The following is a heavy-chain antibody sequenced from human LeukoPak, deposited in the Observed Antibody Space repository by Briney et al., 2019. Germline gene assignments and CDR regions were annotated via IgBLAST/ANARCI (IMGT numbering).Heavy chain of an antibody. CDR3: ARDRSYYSDTGTDY. V-gene: IGHV4-61*02. CDR1: GVSISRGSHY. J-gene: IGHJ4*02. Sequence: PSETLSLACTVSGVSISRGSHYWSWIRQPAGKGLEWIGRIHTIGNTNYSPSLWRRVTISVDTSKNQFSLRLHSVTAADTAVYYCARDRSYYSDTGTDYWGQGALVTVSS. CDR2: IHTIGNT. D-gene: IGHD3-22*01.